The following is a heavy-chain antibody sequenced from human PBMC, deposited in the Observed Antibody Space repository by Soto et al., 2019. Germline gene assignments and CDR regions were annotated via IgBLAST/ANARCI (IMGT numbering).Heavy chain of an antibody. D-gene: IGHD3-22*01. V-gene: IGHV3-23*01. CDR1: GFTFSSYA. Sequence: PGGSLRLSCAAPGFTFSSYATSWVRQAPGEGLEWVSAISGSGGSTYYADSVKGRFTISRDNSKNTLYLQMNSLRAEDTAVYYCAKDVPDYYDRIPYYFDYWGQGTLVTVSS. CDR3: AKDVPDYYDRIPYYFDY. CDR2: ISGSGGST. J-gene: IGHJ4*02.